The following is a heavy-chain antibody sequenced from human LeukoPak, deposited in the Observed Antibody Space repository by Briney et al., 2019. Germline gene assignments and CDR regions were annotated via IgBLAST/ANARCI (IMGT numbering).Heavy chain of an antibody. D-gene: IGHD1-26*01. CDR2: INPNSGGT. CDR3: ASYYSVGVGYFDY. J-gene: IGHJ4*02. Sequence: ASVKVSCKASGYTFTGYYMHWVRQAPGQGLEWMGWINPNSGGTNYAQKFQGRATMTRDTSISTAYMELSRLRSDDTAVYYCASYYSVGVGYFDYWGQGTLVTVSS. CDR1: GYTFTGYY. V-gene: IGHV1-2*02.